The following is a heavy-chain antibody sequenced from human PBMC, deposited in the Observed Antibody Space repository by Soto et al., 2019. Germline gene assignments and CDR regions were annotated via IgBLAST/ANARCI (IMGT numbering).Heavy chain of an antibody. CDR3: ARVERGTVTTVVDAFDI. V-gene: IGHV4-61*01. CDR1: GGFVSSGSYY. CDR2: MSHSGGT. Sequence: SETLSLTCAVYGGFVSSGSYYWSWIRQPPGKGLEWIGEMSHSGGTHFNPSLKSRVTISVDTSKNQFSLRMSSVTAADTALYYCARVERGTVTTVVDAFDIWGPGKMVSVSS. D-gene: IGHD1-1*01. J-gene: IGHJ3*02.